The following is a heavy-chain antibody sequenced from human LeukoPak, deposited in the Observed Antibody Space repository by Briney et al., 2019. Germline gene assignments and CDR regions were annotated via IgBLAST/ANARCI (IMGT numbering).Heavy chain of an antibody. V-gene: IGHV4-34*01. J-gene: IGHJ5*02. CDR3: ARQRKRYYYYGSGSSPLYNWFDP. D-gene: IGHD3-10*01. CDR2: INHSGST. CDR1: GGSFSGYY. Sequence: SETLSLTCAVYGGSFSGYYWSWIRQPPGKGLEWIGEINHSGSTNYNPSLKSRVTISVDTSKNQFSLKLSSVTAADTAVYYCARQRKRYYYYGSGSSPLYNWFDPWGQGTLVTVSS.